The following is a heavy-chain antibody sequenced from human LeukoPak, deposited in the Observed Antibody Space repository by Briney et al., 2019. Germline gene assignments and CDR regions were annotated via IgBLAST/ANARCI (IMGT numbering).Heavy chain of an antibody. CDR3: ARDRSSWSLDY. J-gene: IGHJ4*02. CDR1: GFTFSSYW. D-gene: IGHD6-13*01. V-gene: IGHV3-7*03. CDR2: IKQDGSEK. Sequence: GGSLRLSCAASGFTFSSYWMSWVRQAPGGGLEWVANIKQDGSEKYYVDSVKGRFTISRDNAKNSLYLQMNSLRAEDTAVYYCARDRSSWSLDYWGQGTLVTVSS.